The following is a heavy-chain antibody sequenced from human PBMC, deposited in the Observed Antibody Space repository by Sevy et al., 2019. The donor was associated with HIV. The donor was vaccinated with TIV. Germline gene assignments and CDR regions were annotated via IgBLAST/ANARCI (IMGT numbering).Heavy chain of an antibody. V-gene: IGHV3-74*01. D-gene: IGHD6-19*01. J-gene: IGHJ4*02. Sequence: GGSLRLSCAASGFTFSSYWMHWVRQAPGKGLVWVSRINSDGSNTSYADSVKGRFTISRDNAKNTLYLQMNSQRAEDTAVYYCAKRAVAGFDYWGQGTLVTVSS. CDR1: GFTFSSYW. CDR2: INSDGSNT. CDR3: AKRAVAGFDY.